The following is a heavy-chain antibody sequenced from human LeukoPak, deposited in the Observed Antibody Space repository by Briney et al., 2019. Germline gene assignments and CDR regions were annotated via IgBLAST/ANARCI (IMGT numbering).Heavy chain of an antibody. J-gene: IGHJ4*02. CDR1: GYTFTSYY. V-gene: IGHV1-46*01. CDR3: ARDLLSVHCSSTSCSDY. CDR2: INPSGGST. D-gene: IGHD2-2*01. Sequence: VASVKVSCKASGYTFTSYYMHWVRQAPGQGLEWMGIINPSGGSTSYAQKFQGRVTMTRDTSTSTVYVELSSLRSEDTAVYYCARDLLSVHCSSTSCSDYWGQGTLVTVSS.